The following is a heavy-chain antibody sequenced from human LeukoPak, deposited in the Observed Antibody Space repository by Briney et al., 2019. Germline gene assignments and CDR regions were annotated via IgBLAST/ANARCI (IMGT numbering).Heavy chain of an antibody. V-gene: IGHV3-30*18. CDR3: ANGGAIAMVPYY. J-gene: IGHJ4*02. CDR1: GFTFSSYG. CDR2: ISYDGSNK. D-gene: IGHD5-18*01. Sequence: QPGGSLRLSCAASGFTFSSYGMHGVRQAPGKGLAGVAVISYDGSNKYYADSVKGRFTISRDNSKNTLYLQMNSLRAEDTAVYYCANGGAIAMVPYYWGQGTLVTVSS.